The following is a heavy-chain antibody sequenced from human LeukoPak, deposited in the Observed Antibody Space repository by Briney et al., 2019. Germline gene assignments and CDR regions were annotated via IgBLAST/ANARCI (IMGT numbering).Heavy chain of an antibody. CDR1: GFTFSSYA. D-gene: IGHD3-9*01. CDR3: AKDPSRDDILTGPFDY. CDR2: ISGSGSDT. Sequence: GGSLRLSCAGSGFTFSSYAMSWVRRAPGRGLEWVSSISGSGSDTYYTDSVKGRFTISRDNSKNTLSLQMNSLRAEDTAVYYCAKDPSRDDILTGPFDYWGQGTLVTVSS. J-gene: IGHJ4*02. V-gene: IGHV3-23*01.